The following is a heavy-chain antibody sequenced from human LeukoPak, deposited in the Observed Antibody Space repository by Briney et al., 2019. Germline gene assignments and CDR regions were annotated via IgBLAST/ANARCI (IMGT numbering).Heavy chain of an antibody. V-gene: IGHV3-73*01. CDR2: IRTKADNYAA. J-gene: IGHJ4*02. CDR3: IRQIVEADID. CDR1: GFTFSTYA. Sequence: GKSLRLSCAASGFTFSTYAMHWVRQASGKGLEWVGRIRTKADNYAAVYAASVKGRFTISRDDTKNTAYLQMNSLQSDGTATYYCIRQIVEADIDWGQGTLVTVSS. D-gene: IGHD2-2*02.